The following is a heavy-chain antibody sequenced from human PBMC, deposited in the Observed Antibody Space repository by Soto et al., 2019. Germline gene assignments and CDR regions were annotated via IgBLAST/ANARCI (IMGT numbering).Heavy chain of an antibody. CDR2: MTGSGAST. D-gene: IGHD3-9*01. V-gene: IGHV3-23*01. J-gene: IGHJ4*02. Sequence: GGSLRLSCAASGFTFSTYAMAWVRQAPGKGLEWVSAMTGSGASTYYADSVKSRFTISRDNSKNTLYLQMNSLRVEDTAVYYFAKEPASHYDILTGYPAYWGQGTLVTVS. CDR3: AKEPASHYDILTGYPAY. CDR1: GFTFSTYA.